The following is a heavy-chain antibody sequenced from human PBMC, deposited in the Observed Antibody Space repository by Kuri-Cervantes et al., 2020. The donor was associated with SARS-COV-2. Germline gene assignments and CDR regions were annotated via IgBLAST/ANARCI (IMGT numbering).Heavy chain of an antibody. CDR1: GGSISSYY. V-gene: IGHV4-59*12. D-gene: IGHD6-19*01. CDR2: IYYSGST. CDR3: ARMEEQWLPPYYYYGMDV. J-gene: IGHJ6*02. Sequence: GSLRLSCTVSGGSISSYYWSWIRQPPGKGLEWIGYIYYSGSTNYNPSLKSRVTISVDTSKNQFSLNLTSVTATDTAVYYCARMEEQWLPPYYYYGMDVWGQGTTVTVSS.